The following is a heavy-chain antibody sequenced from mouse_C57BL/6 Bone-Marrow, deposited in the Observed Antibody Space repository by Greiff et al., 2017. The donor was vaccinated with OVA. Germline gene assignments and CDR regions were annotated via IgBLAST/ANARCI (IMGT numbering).Heavy chain of an antibody. CDR2: ISDGGSYT. J-gene: IGHJ4*01. CDR3: ARLGLYAMDY. CDR1: GFTFSSYA. Sequence: EVKLMKSGGGLVKPGGSLKLSCAASGFTFSSYAMSWVRQTPEKRLEWVATISDGGSYTYYPDNVKGRFTISRDNAKNNLYLQMSHLKSEDTAMYYCARLGLYAMDYWGQGTSVTVSS. V-gene: IGHV5-4*03.